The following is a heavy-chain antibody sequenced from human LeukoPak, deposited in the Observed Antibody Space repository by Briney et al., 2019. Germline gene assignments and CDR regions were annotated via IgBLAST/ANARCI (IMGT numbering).Heavy chain of an antibody. CDR3: ARVPNSSGWRSYNWFDP. CDR1: GGSISRYY. Sequence: PSETLSLTXTVSGGSISRYYWSWIRQPPGKGLEWIGYIYYSGSTNYNPSLKSRVTISVDTSKNQFSLKLSSVTAADTAVCYCARVPNSSGWRSYNWFDPWGQGTLVTVSS. CDR2: IYYSGST. D-gene: IGHD6-19*01. J-gene: IGHJ5*02. V-gene: IGHV4-59*01.